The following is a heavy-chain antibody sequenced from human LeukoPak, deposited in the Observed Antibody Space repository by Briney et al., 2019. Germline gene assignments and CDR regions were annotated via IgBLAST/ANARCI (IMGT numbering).Heavy chain of an antibody. D-gene: IGHD2-2*01. Sequence: GGSLRLSCAASGFTFSSYAMSWGRQAPGKGREGVSSISSSSSYIYYADSVKGRFTISRDNAKNSLYLQMNSLRAENTAVYYCARDRSYCTSPSCAPYFDYWGKGTLVTVS. CDR1: GFTFSSYA. J-gene: IGHJ4*02. V-gene: IGHV3-21*01. CDR3: ARDRSYCTSPSCAPYFDY. CDR2: ISSSSSYI.